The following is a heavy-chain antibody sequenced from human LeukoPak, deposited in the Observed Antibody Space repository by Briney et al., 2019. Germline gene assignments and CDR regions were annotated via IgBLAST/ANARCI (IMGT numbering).Heavy chain of an antibody. J-gene: IGHJ5*02. Sequence: SETLSLTCTVSGGSISRGRYYWSWIRQPARKGLEWIGRIYTSGSANYNTSLKSRATIPVDTSKKQLSLKLTSMTGAATTEQYCARSKAGYSSSWYDGGFDPWGQGTLVTVSS. D-gene: IGHD6-13*01. CDR3: ARSKAGYSSSWYDGGFDP. CDR1: GGSISRGRYY. V-gene: IGHV4-61*02. CDR2: IYTSGSA.